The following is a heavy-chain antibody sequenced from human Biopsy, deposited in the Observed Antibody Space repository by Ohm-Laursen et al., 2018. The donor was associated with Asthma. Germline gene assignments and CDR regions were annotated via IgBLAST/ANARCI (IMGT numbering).Heavy chain of an antibody. Sequence: GTLSLTCTVSGGAIDSGAYYWSWIRQPPGKGLEWIGYVFYGGATNYNPSLKSRVTISVDTSKNQFFLRLSSVTAADTAVYYCARGVVYGGDSYAEYFQHWGQGTLVTVSS. J-gene: IGHJ1*01. CDR2: VFYGGAT. V-gene: IGHV4-61*08. D-gene: IGHD4-23*01. CDR1: GGAIDSGAYY. CDR3: ARGVVYGGDSYAEYFQH.